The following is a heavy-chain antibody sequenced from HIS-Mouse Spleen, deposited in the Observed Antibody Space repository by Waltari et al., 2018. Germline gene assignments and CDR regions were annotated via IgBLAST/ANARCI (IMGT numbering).Heavy chain of an antibody. D-gene: IGHD6-13*01. V-gene: IGHV3-23*01. CDR3: AKGFIAAAGTDY. CDR1: EVTVSSYA. CDR2: ISGSGGST. Sequence: EVQLLESGGGLVQPGGCLRLSCAASEVTVSSYAMSWVSQAPGKGVAWVSAISGSGGSTYYADSVKGRFTISRDNSKNTLYLQMNSLRAEDTAVYYCAKGFIAAAGTDYWGQGTLVTVSS. J-gene: IGHJ4*02.